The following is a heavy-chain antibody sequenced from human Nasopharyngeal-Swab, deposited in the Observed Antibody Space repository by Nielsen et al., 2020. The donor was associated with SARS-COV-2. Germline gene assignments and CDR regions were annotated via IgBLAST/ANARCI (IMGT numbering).Heavy chain of an antibody. V-gene: IGHV1-46*01. Sequence: WVEQAPGQGLEWMGIINPSGGSTSYAQKFQGRVTMTRDTSTSTVYMELSSLRSEDTAVYYCARGRDCTNGVCYAGGTDAFDIWGQGTMVTVSS. D-gene: IGHD2-8*01. J-gene: IGHJ3*02. CDR3: ARGRDCTNGVCYAGGTDAFDI. CDR2: INPSGGST.